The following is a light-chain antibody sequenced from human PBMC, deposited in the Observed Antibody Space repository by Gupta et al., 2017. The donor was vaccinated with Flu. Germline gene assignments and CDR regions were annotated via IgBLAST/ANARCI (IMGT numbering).Light chain of an antibody. CDR2: GNS. CDR1: RSNIGAGYD. CDR3: QSYDSSLSGVV. Sequence: QSVLTQPPSVSGAPGPRVTISCTGRRSNIGAGYDVHWYQQLPGTAPKLLIYGNSNRPSGVPDRFSGSKSGTAASLAITGLQAEDEADYYCQSYDSSLSGVVFGGGTKLTVL. J-gene: IGLJ2*01. V-gene: IGLV1-40*01.